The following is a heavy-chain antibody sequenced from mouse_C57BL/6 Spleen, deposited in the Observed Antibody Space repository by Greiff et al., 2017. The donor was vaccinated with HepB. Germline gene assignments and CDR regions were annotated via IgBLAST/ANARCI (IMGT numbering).Heavy chain of an antibody. V-gene: IGHV1-9*01. Sequence: QVQLQQSGAELMKPGASVKLSCKATGYTFTGYWIEWVKQRPGHGLEWIGEILPGSGSTNYNEKFKGKATFTADTSSNTAYMQLSSLTTEDSAIYYCALVRGAYYKDYYAMDYWGQGTSVTVSS. CDR1: GYTFTGYW. J-gene: IGHJ4*01. D-gene: IGHD2-12*01. CDR2: ILPGSGST. CDR3: ALVRGAYYKDYYAMDY.